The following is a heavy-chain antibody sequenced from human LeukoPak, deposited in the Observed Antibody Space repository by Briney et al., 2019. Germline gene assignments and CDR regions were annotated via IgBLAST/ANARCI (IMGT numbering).Heavy chain of an antibody. CDR3: ASQYFYDTSGYYYGTRSAFDI. D-gene: IGHD3-22*01. V-gene: IGHV4-59*01. Sequence: PSETLSLTCTVSGGSISSYYWSWIRQPPGKGLEWIGYINYSGSTNYNPSLKSRVTISEDTSKNQFSLKLSSVTAADTAVYYCASQYFYDTSGYYYGTRSAFDIWGQGTMVIVSS. J-gene: IGHJ3*02. CDR2: INYSGST. CDR1: GGSISSYY.